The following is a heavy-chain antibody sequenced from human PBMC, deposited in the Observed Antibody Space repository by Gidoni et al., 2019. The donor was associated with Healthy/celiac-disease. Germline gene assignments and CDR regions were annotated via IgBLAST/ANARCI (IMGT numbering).Heavy chain of an antibody. J-gene: IGHJ4*02. CDR3: ARHTVATSGPSDY. CDR1: GGSISSSSYY. CDR2: IYYSGST. D-gene: IGHD4-17*01. Sequence: QLQLQASGPGLVKPSETLSLTCTVSGGSISSSSYYWGWIRQPPGTGLEWIGSIYYSGSTYYNPSLKSRVTISVDTSKNQFSLKLSSVTAADTAVYYCARHTVATSGPSDYWGQGTLVTVSS. V-gene: IGHV4-39*01.